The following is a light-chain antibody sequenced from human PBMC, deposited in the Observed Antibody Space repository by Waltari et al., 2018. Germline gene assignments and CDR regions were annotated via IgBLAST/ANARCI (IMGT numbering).Light chain of an antibody. CDR2: GEN. Sequence: SSELTQDPAVSVALGQTIRITCQRDSLRSGDASWYQQKPGQAPVLVMFGENNRPSGIPDRFSGSTSGSTTSLTITGAQAEDEADYYCNSRDNRGQGVVFGGGTKVTV. CDR1: SLRSGD. CDR3: NSRDNRGQGVV. J-gene: IGLJ2*01. V-gene: IGLV3-19*01.